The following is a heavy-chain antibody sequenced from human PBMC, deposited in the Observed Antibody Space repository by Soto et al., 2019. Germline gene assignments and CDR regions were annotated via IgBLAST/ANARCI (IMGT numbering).Heavy chain of an antibody. CDR3: ARVPGYCSGGSCFSGVPLRPHYFDY. V-gene: IGHV4-59*01. D-gene: IGHD2-15*01. CDR2: VFYSGST. J-gene: IGHJ4*02. Sequence: SETLSLTCTVSGGSISNYYWSWIRQPPGQGLEWIGYVFYSGSTNYNPSLRSRVTISVDTSKNQFSLNLSSATAADTAVYYCARVPGYCSGGSCFSGVPLRPHYFDYWGQGALVTVSS. CDR1: GGSISNYY.